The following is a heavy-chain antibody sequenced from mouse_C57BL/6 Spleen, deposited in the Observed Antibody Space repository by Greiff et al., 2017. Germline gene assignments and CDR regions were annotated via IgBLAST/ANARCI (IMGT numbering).Heavy chain of an antibody. CDR1: GYTFTDYN. Sequence: EVQLQESGPELVKPGASVKIPCKASGYTFTDYNMDWVKQSHGKSLEWIGDINPNNGGTIYNQKFKGKATLTVDKSSSTAYMELLSLTSEDTAVYYCARRGIYYGYDEAFAYWGQRTLVTFSA. D-gene: IGHD2-2*01. V-gene: IGHV1-18*01. CDR3: ARRGIYYGYDEAFAY. CDR2: INPNNGGT. J-gene: IGHJ3*01.